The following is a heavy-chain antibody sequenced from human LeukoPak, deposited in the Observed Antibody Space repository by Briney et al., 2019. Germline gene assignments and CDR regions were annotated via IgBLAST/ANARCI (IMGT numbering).Heavy chain of an antibody. CDR3: ARGQAGSSGHYYYYYMDV. V-gene: IGHV1-8*01. CDR2: MNPNSGNT. D-gene: IGHD3-22*01. J-gene: IGHJ6*03. CDR1: GYDFTSYA. Sequence: ASVKVSCKASGYDFTSYAMHWVRQAPGQRLEWMGWMNPNSGNTGYAQKFQGRVTITRNTSISTAYMELSSLRSEDTAVYYCARGQAGSSGHYYYYYMDVWGKGTTVTVSS.